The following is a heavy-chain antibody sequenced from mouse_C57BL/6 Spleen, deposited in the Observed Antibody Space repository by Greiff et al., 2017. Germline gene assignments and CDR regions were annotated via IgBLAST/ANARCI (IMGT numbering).Heavy chain of an antibody. J-gene: IGHJ4*01. Sequence: QVQLQQSGAELVRPGASVTLSCKASGYTFTDYEMHWVKQTPVHGLEWIGAIDPETGGTAYNQKFKGKAILTADKSSSTAYMELRSLTSEDSAVYYCTRQGRGYAMDDWGQGTSVTVAS. V-gene: IGHV1-15*01. CDR3: TRQGRGYAMDD. CDR2: IDPETGGT. CDR1: GYTFTDYE.